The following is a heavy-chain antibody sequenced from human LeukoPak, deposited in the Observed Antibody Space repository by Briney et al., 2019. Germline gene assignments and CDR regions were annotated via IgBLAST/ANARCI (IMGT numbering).Heavy chain of an antibody. CDR2: IYYSGST. CDR1: GGSISTYY. Sequence: SETLSLTCTVSGGSISTYYWSWIRQPPGKGLEWIGYIYYSGSTNYNPSLKSRVTISVDMSKNQFSLKLSSVTAADTAVYYCARVDQSGYDTRGWFDPWGQGTLVTVSS. J-gene: IGHJ5*02. CDR3: ARVDQSGYDTRGWFDP. D-gene: IGHD5-12*01. V-gene: IGHV4-59*01.